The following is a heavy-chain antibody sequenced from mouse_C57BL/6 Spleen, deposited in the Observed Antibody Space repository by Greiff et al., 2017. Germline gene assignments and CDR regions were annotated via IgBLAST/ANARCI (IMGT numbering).Heavy chain of an antibody. Sequence: EVQLQQSGAELVRPGASVKLSCTASGFNIKDDYMHWVKQRPEQGLEWIGWIDPENGDTEYASKFQGKATITADTSSNTAYLQLSSLTSEDTAVYYCTTWSPTVVASYYFDYWGQGTTLTVSS. CDR3: TTWSPTVVASYYFDY. V-gene: IGHV14-4*01. J-gene: IGHJ2*01. CDR1: GFNIKDDY. D-gene: IGHD1-1*01. CDR2: IDPENGDT.